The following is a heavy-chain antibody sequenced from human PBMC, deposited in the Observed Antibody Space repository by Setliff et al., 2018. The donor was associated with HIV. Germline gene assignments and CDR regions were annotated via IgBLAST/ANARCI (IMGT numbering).Heavy chain of an antibody. J-gene: IGHJ4*02. CDR3: ARRGWNGYKSFED. CDR1: GGSFSDYS. V-gene: IGHV4-34*01. CDR2: INHSGST. Sequence: KPSETLSLTCAVYGGSFSDYSWNWIRQPPGKGLEWIGEINHSGSTNCNPSLQSRVTISVDTSKKQVSLNVRSVTAADTAVYYCARRGWNGYKSFEDWGQGTQVTVSS. D-gene: IGHD1-1*01.